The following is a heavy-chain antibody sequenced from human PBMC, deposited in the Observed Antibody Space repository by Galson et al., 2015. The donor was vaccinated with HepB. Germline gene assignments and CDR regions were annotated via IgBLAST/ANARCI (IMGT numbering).Heavy chain of an antibody. CDR3: ARDLRTQQLVDY. CDR2: IYSGGST. J-gene: IGHJ4*02. Sequence: SRRLAGAASGFTVSSNYMSWVRQAPGKGLEWVSVIYSGGSTYYADSVKGRFTISRANSKNTLYLQMNSLRDEDTAVYYCARDLRTQQLVDYWGQGTLVTVSS. D-gene: IGHD6-13*01. CDR1: GFTVSSNY. V-gene: IGHV3-53*01.